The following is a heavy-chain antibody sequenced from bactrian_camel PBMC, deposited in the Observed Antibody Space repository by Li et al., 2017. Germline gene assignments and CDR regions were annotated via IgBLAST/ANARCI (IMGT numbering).Heavy chain of an antibody. V-gene: IGHV3S67*01. J-gene: IGHJ6*01. D-gene: IGHD2*01. Sequence: VQLVESGGGSVQAGGSLRLSRLVSGFTDSRHCMTWFRQVPGKKREGVAGINPDGTTFYADSVKGRFTISKDNAKNTLYLQMSSLKTEDTAVYYCATWSRRLQGSRGRGTQVTVS. CDR1: GFTDSRHC. CDR2: INPDGTT. CDR3: ATWSRRLQGS.